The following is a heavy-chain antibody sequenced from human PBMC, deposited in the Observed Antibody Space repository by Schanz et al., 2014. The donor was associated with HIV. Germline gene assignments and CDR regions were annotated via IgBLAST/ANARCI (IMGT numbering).Heavy chain of an antibody. CDR2: ISAGVGTA. Sequence: EVQLLESGGGLVQPGGSLRLSCAVSGFTITSYGMSWVRQAPGKGLEWVSTISAGVGTASYADSVNGRFTISRDNAKNSLHLQMNSLRAEDTAIYHCGTYNYGSGHDYWGQGTLVTVS. CDR1: GFTITSYG. CDR3: GTYNYGSGHDY. D-gene: IGHD3-10*01. V-gene: IGHV3-23*01. J-gene: IGHJ4*02.